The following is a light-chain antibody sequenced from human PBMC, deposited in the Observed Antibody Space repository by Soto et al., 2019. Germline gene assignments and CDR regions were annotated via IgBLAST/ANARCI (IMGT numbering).Light chain of an antibody. Sequence: DVVMTQSPLSLPVTLGQPASMSCRSSQGLLYSDGSTFLNWFHQRPGQPPRRLIYKVSKRDSGVPDRFSGSGSGTDFTLKISRVEAEDVGVYYCMQGTHRPITFGGGTKGDI. CDR2: KVS. CDR1: QGLLYSDGSTF. J-gene: IGKJ4*01. CDR3: MQGTHRPIT. V-gene: IGKV2-30*01.